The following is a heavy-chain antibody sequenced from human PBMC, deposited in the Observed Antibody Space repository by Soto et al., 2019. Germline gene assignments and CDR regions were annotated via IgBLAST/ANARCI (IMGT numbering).Heavy chain of an antibody. Sequence: QVQLVESGGGVVQPGRSLRLSCAASGFTFSSYAMHWVRQAPGKGLEWVAVISYDGSNKYYADSVKGRFTISRDNSKNTLYLQMNSLRAEDTAVYYCARGRYELLFLRGGSAFDIWGQGTMVTVSS. CDR2: ISYDGSNK. V-gene: IGHV3-30-3*01. CDR3: ARGRYELLFLRGGSAFDI. J-gene: IGHJ3*02. D-gene: IGHD2-2*01. CDR1: GFTFSSYA.